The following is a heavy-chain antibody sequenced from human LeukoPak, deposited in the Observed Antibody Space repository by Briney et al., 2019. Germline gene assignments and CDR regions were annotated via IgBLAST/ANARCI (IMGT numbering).Heavy chain of an antibody. CDR3: ARVRSGVSGY. Sequence: SQTLSLTCTVSGGSISSGSYYWSWIRQPAGKGLEWIGRIYTSGSTNYNPSLKSRVTISVDTSKNQFSLKLSSVTAADTAVYYCARVRSGVSGYWGQGTLVTVSS. V-gene: IGHV4-61*02. CDR2: IYTSGST. J-gene: IGHJ4*02. D-gene: IGHD3-3*01. CDR1: GGSISSGSYY.